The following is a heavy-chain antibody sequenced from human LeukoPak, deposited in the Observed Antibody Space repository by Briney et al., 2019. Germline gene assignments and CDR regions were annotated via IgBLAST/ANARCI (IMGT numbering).Heavy chain of an antibody. CDR3: ARNMGYGLIDY. D-gene: IGHD5-18*01. CDR2: IKQDGSEK. J-gene: IGHJ4*02. CDR1: GFTFSSYW. Sequence: GGSLRLSCAASGFTFSSYWMSWVRQAPGKGLEWVANIKQDGSEKYYVDSVKGRFTISRDNAKNSLYLQVNSLRAEDSAIYYCARNMGYGLIDYWGQGTLVTVSS. V-gene: IGHV3-7*01.